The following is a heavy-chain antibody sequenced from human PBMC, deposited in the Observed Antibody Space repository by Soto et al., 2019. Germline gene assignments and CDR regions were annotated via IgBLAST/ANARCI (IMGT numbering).Heavy chain of an antibody. CDR1: GFTFSSYA. Sequence: PGGSLRLSCAASGFTFSSYAMSWVRQAPGKGLEWVSAISGSGGSTYYADSVKGRFTISRDNSKNTLYLQMNSLRAEDTAVYYWAKGVRLPHRSEYDPWGHGTLGTSSS. CDR3: AKGVRLPHRSEYDP. D-gene: IGHD3-10*01. CDR2: ISGSGGST. V-gene: IGHV3-23*01. J-gene: IGHJ5*02.